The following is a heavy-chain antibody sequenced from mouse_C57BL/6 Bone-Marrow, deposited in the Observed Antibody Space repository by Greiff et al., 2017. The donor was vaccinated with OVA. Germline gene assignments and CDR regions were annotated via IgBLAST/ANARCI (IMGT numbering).Heavy chain of an antibody. V-gene: IGHV1-42*01. D-gene: IGHD1-1*01. Sequence: VQLKESGPELVKPGASVKISCKASGYSFTGYYMNWVKQSPEKSLEWIGEINPSTGGTTYNQKFKAKATLTVDKSSSTAYMQLKSLTSEDSAVYYCARSLITTVVAPWYFDGWGTGTTVTVSS. CDR1: GYSFTGYY. CDR2: INPSTGGT. CDR3: ARSLITTVVAPWYFDG. J-gene: IGHJ1*03.